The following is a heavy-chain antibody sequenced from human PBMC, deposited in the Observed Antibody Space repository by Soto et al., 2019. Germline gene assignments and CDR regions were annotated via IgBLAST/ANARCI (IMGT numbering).Heavy chain of an antibody. CDR1: GFTFNSYD. J-gene: IGHJ4*02. V-gene: IGHV3-48*02. Sequence: GGSLRLSCTASGFTFNSYDMNWVRQAPGKGLEWISYISSSGTIYYADSVKGRFTISRDNAKNSLYPQMNSLRDDDTAVYYCARGGYDYRNFAYWGQGTLVTVSS. CDR2: ISSSGTI. CDR3: ARGGYDYRNFAY. D-gene: IGHD5-12*01.